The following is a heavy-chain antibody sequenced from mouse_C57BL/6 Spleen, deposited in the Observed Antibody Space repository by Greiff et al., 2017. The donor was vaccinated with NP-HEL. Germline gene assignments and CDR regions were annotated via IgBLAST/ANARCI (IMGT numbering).Heavy chain of an antibody. J-gene: IGHJ1*03. CDR1: GFTFSSYG. V-gene: IGHV5-6*01. Sequence: EVMLVESGGDLVKPGGSLKLSCAASGFTFSSYGMSWVRQTPDKRLEWVATISSGGSYTYYPDSVKGRFTISTDNAKNTLYLQMSSLKSEDTAMYYCARHHTTGWYFDVWGTGTTVTVSS. CDR2: ISSGGSYT. D-gene: IGHD1-1*01. CDR3: ARHHTTGWYFDV.